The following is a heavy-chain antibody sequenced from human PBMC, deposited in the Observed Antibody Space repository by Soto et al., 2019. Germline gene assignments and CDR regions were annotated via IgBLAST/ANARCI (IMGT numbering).Heavy chain of an antibody. CDR2: ISSSSSTI. CDR1: GFTFSSYS. J-gene: IGHJ4*02. CDR3: ARTLYYDILTGCFDY. V-gene: IGHV3-48*01. Sequence: GGSLRLSCAASGFTFSSYSMNWVRQAPGKGLEWVSYISSSSSTIYYADSVKGRFTISRDNAKNSLYLQMNSLRAEDTSVYYCARTLYYDILTGCFDYWGQGTLVTVSS. D-gene: IGHD3-9*01.